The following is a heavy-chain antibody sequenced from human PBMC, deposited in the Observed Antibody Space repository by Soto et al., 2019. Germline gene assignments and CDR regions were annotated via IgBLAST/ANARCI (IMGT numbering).Heavy chain of an antibody. V-gene: IGHV4-31*11. CDR2: IYYSGST. CDR3: ARDKITGLFDY. Sequence: PSETLSLTCDVSGDTISTGGYTWAWIRQPPGKALEWIGYIYYSGSTYYNPSLKSRVTISVDTSKNQFSLKLTSVTAADTAVYYCARDKITGLFDYWGQGTLVTVSS. D-gene: IGHD2-8*02. CDR1: GDTISTGGYT. J-gene: IGHJ4*02.